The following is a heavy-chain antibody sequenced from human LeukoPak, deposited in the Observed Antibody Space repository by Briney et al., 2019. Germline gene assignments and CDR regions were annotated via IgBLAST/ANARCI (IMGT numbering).Heavy chain of an antibody. Sequence: GASVTVSCKASGGTFSSYAISWVRQAPGQGLEWMGGIIPIFGTENYAQKFQGRVTITADESTSTAYMELSSLRSEDTAVYYCARPTHAYGSGRGYFDYWGQGTLVTVSS. D-gene: IGHD3-10*01. J-gene: IGHJ4*02. CDR3: ARPTHAYGSGRGYFDY. CDR1: GGTFSSYA. V-gene: IGHV1-69*13. CDR2: IIPIFGTE.